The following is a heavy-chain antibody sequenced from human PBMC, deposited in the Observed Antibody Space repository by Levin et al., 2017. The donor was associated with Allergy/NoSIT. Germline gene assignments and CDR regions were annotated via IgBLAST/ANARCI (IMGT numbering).Heavy chain of an antibody. J-gene: IGHJ3*02. CDR3: ARSEITMVRGADAFDI. Sequence: ASETLSLTCTVSGGSISSSSYYWGWIRQPPGKGLEWIGSIYYSGSTYYNPSLKSRVTISVDTSKNQFSLKLSSVTAADTAVYYCARSEITMVRGADAFDIWGQGTMVTVSS. V-gene: IGHV4-39*01. CDR2: IYYSGST. D-gene: IGHD3-10*01. CDR1: GGSISSSSYY.